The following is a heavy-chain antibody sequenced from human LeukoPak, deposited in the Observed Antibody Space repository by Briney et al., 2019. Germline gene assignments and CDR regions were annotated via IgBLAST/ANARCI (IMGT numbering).Heavy chain of an antibody. CDR3: ARDFVSDSSGSLDY. D-gene: IGHD3-22*01. CDR1: GFTFSSYG. CDR2: IWYDGSNK. Sequence: GSLRLSCAASGFTFSSYGMHWVRQAPGKGLEWVAVIWYDGSNKYYADSVKGRFTISRDNSKNTLYLQMNSLRAEDTAVYYCARDFVSDSSGSLDYWGQGTLVTVSS. J-gene: IGHJ4*02. V-gene: IGHV3-33*01.